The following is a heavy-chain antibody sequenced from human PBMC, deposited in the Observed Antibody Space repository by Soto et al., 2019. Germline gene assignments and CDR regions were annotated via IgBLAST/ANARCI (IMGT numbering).Heavy chain of an antibody. CDR2: IYYSGST. CDR1: GGSISSAGYY. D-gene: IGHD3-3*01. Sequence: SETLSLTCTVSGGSISSAGYYWSWIRQHPGKGLEWIGYIYYSGSTYYNPSLKSRVTISVDTSKNQFSLKLSSVTAADTAVYYCARDRVTLFGVVNNGPQTHYYYYGMDVWGQGTTVTVSS. CDR3: ARDRVTLFGVVNNGPQTHYYYYGMDV. J-gene: IGHJ6*02. V-gene: IGHV4-31*03.